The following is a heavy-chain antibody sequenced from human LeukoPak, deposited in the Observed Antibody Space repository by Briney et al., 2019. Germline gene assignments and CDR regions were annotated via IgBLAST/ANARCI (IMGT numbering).Heavy chain of an antibody. CDR1: GFTFSSYS. J-gene: IGHJ3*02. Sequence: PGGSLRLSCAASGFTFSSYSMNWVRQAPGKGLEWVSYISSSSSTIYYADSVKGRFTISRDNAKNSLYLQMNSLRAEDTAVYYCARDRGPHSGDIWGQGTMVTVSS. CDR3: ARDRGPHSGDI. V-gene: IGHV3-48*04. D-gene: IGHD6-25*01. CDR2: ISSSSSTI.